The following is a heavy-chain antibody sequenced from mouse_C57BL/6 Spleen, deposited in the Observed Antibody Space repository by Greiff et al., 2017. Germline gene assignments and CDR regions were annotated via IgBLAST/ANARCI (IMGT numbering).Heavy chain of an antibody. V-gene: IGHV5-12*01. CDR3: ARDYYGSSPGRFAY. D-gene: IGHD1-1*01. Sequence: EVQLQESGGGLVQPGGSLKLSCAASGFTFSDYYMYWVRQTPEKRLEWVAYISNGGGSTYYPDTVKGRFTISRDNAKNTLYLQMSRLKSEDTAMYYCARDYYGSSPGRFAYWGQGTLVTVSA. J-gene: IGHJ3*01. CDR2: ISNGGGST. CDR1: GFTFSDYY.